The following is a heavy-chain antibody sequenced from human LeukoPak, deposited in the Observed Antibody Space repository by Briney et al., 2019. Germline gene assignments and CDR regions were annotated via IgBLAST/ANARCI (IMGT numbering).Heavy chain of an antibody. CDR3: AKDRGVGFGEV. CDR1: GFAFSSCG. CDR2: IRSDGSNK. J-gene: IGHJ4*02. Sequence: PGGSLRLSCIESGFAFSSCGTHWVRQAPGKGLEWVAFIRSDGSNKYYADSVKGRFTISRDNSKNTLYLQLDSLRAEDTAVYYCAKDRGVGFGEVWGQGTLVTVSS. D-gene: IGHD3-10*01. V-gene: IGHV3-30*02.